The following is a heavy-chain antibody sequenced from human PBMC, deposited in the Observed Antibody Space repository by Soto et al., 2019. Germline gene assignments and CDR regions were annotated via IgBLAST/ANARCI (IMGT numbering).Heavy chain of an antibody. V-gene: IGHV3-23*01. D-gene: IGHD3-9*01. CDR3: AKARRNAYYDILTGYP. CDR2: ISGSGGST. CDR1: GFTFSSYA. Sequence: PGGSLRLSCAASGFTFSSYAMSWVRQAPGKGLEWVSAISGSGGSTYYADSVKGRFTISRDNAKNTLYLQMNSLRAEDTAVYYCAKARRNAYYDILTGYPWGQGTLVTVSS. J-gene: IGHJ4*02.